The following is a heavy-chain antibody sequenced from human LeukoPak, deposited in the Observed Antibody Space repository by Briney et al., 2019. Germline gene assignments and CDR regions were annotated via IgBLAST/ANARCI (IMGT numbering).Heavy chain of an antibody. Sequence: PGGSLRLSCAASGFTFSSYAMSWVRQAPGKRLEWVSAISGSGGRTYYADSVKGRFTISRDNSMDTLYLQMNSLRADDTAVYYCAKGARWELPLDYWGQGTLVTVSS. CDR1: GFTFSSYA. J-gene: IGHJ4*02. CDR3: AKGARWELPLDY. CDR2: ISGSGGRT. V-gene: IGHV3-23*01. D-gene: IGHD1-26*01.